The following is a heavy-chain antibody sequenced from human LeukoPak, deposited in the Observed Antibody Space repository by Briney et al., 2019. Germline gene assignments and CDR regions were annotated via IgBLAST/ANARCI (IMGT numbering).Heavy chain of an antibody. D-gene: IGHD1/OR15-1a*01. CDR2: MNKDGSEK. J-gene: IGHJ6*02. CDR1: GFILSNHW. V-gene: IGHV3-7*03. Sequence: GGSLRLSCAASGFILSNHWMTWVRQAPGKGPEWVANMNKDGSEKYYVDSVKGRFTISRDTAKDSLYLQMNNLRAEDTALYYCARNNDMDVWGQGTTVIVSS. CDR3: ARNNDMDV.